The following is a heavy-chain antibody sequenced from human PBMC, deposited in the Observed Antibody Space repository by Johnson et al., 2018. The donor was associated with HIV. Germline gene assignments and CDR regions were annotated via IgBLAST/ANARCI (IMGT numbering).Heavy chain of an antibody. J-gene: IGHJ3*02. CDR3: ARNSHSSNWYEWEAFDI. D-gene: IGHD6-13*01. CDR1: GFTFSSYA. CDR2: ISYDGSDK. V-gene: IGHV3-30*14. Sequence: VQLVESGGGVVRPGGSLRLSCAASGFTFSSYAMHWVRQAPGKGLEWVAVISYDGSDKYYADSVKGRFTISRDISKNTLYLQMNSLRAEDTAVYYCARNSHSSNWYEWEAFDIWGQGTMVTVSS.